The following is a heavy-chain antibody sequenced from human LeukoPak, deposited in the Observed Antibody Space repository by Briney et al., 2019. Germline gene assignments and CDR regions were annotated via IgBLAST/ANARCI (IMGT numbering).Heavy chain of an antibody. Sequence: GASVKVSCKASGGTFITYAFSWVRQAPGQGLEWMGGIIPIFGTANYAQKFQGRVTITADESTSTAYMELSSLRSEDTAVYYYASQRYYYDSSGYYYDSQGDYWGQGTLVTVSS. CDR2: IIPIFGTA. D-gene: IGHD3-22*01. J-gene: IGHJ4*02. CDR1: GGTFITYA. CDR3: ASQRYYYDSSGYYYDSQGDY. V-gene: IGHV1-69*13.